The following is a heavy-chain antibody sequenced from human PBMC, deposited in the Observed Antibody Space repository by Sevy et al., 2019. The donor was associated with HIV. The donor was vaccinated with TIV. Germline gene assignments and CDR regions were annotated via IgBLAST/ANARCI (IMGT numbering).Heavy chain of an antibody. CDR2: ISGSGGSS. CDR3: AKALNPALESMLEVNLRTLKGFDV. J-gene: IGHJ3*01. Sequence: GGSLRLSCVASEFRLSNYAMNWVRQAPGKGLEWVSGISGSGGSSYYADSVKGRFTISRDNSQNTLHLQMSSLRADDTAVYYCAKALNPALESMLEVNLRTLKGFDVWGQGTVVTVSS. CDR1: EFRLSNYA. D-gene: IGHD3-22*01. V-gene: IGHV3-23*01.